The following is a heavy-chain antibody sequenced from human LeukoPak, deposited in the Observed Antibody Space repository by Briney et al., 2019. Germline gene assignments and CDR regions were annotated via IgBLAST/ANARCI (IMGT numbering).Heavy chain of an antibody. CDR1: GFTVSSNY. J-gene: IGHJ3*02. D-gene: IGHD5-12*01. V-gene: IGHV3-74*01. CDR3: ARFLDGYDAFDI. CDR2: INSDGSST. Sequence: GGSLRLSCAASGFTVSSNYMSWVRQAPGKGLVWVSRINSDGSSTSYADSVKGRFTISRDNAKNTLYLQMNSLRAEDTAVYYRARFLDGYDAFDIWGQGTVVTVSS.